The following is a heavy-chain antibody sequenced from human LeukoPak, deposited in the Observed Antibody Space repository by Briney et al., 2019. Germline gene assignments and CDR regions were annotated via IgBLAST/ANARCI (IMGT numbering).Heavy chain of an antibody. CDR1: GFTFSNYW. J-gene: IGHJ4*02. CDR2: IKQDGCEK. V-gene: IGHV3-7*01. CDR3: TRDEAAATN. Sequence: GGSLRLSCAGSGFTFSNYWMSWVRQAPGKGPEWVANIKQDGCEKHYVDSVKGRFTISRDNAKSSLYLQMNSLRAEDTGIYYCTRDEAAATNWGQGTLVTVSS. D-gene: IGHD6-13*01.